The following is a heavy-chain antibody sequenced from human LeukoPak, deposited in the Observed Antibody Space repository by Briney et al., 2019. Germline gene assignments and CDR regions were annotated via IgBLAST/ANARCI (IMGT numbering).Heavy chain of an antibody. D-gene: IGHD3-22*01. V-gene: IGHV3-48*01. CDR2: ISSSSTTI. CDR3: ARGLYYYDSSGYLRRYWYFDL. Sequence: GGSLRLSCAAPGFTFSSYSMMWVRQAPGKGLEWVSYISSSSTTIHYADSVKGRFTISRDNAKNSVYLQMNSLRAEDTAVYYCARGLYYYDSSGYLRRYWYFDLWGRGTLVTVSS. CDR1: GFTFSSYS. J-gene: IGHJ2*01.